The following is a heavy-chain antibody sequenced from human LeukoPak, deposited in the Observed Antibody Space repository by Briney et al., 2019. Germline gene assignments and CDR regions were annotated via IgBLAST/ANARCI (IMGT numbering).Heavy chain of an antibody. D-gene: IGHD3-22*01. J-gene: IGHJ4*02. V-gene: IGHV1-2*02. CDR3: ARQYYDSSGYYYVPFDY. Sequence: ASVKVSCTASGYTFTGYYMHWVRQAPGQGLEWMGWINPNSGGTNYAQKFQGRVTMTRDTSISTAYMELSRLRSDDTAVYYCARQYYDSSGYYYVPFDYWGQGTPVTVSS. CDR1: GYTFTGYY. CDR2: INPNSGGT.